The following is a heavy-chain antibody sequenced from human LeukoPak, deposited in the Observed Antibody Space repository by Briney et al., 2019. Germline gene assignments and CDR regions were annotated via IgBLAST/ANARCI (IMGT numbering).Heavy chain of an antibody. CDR3: ARGKPWNSAYYYYYYMDV. CDR2: IIPIFGTA. J-gene: IGHJ6*03. CDR1: GGTFSSYA. V-gene: IGHV1-69*13. D-gene: IGHD1-1*01. Sequence: SVKVSCKASGGTFSSYAISWVRQAPGQGLEWMGGIIPIFGTANYAQKFQGRVTITADESTSTAYMELSSLRSEDTAVYYCARGKPWNSAYYYYYYMDVWGKGTTVTVSS.